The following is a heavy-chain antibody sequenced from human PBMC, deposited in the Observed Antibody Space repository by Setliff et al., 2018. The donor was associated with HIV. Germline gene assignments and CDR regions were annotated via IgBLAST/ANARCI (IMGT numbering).Heavy chain of an antibody. J-gene: IGHJ4*02. Sequence: SETLSLTCTVYGGSFSNYYTNWIRQPPGKGLEWIGELSPSGTTRSNPSLQSRVTISLDTSNNQFSLKLTSVTAADTAMYYCASFFVTTVTNQDYWGQGTPVTRLL. CDR2: LSPSGTT. CDR3: ASFFVTTVTNQDY. D-gene: IGHD4-17*01. CDR1: GGSFSNYY. V-gene: IGHV4-34*01.